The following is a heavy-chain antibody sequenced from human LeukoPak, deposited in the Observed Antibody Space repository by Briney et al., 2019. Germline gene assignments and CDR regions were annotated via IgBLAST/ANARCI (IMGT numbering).Heavy chain of an antibody. Sequence: ASVKVSCKASGYTFTNYGITWVRQAPGRGLEWMGWISPFNGNTNSAQKLQDRVTMTTGPSTSTAYMELRSLRSDDTAIYYCARDGYYGSGSYYLIDYWGQGSLVTVSS. CDR1: GYTFTNYG. J-gene: IGHJ4*02. CDR2: ISPFNGNT. D-gene: IGHD3-10*01. V-gene: IGHV1-18*04. CDR3: ARDGYYGSGSYYLIDY.